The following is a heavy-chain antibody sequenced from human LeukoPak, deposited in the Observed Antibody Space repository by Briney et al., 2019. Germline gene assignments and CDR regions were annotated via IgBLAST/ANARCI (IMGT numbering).Heavy chain of an antibody. CDR3: ARDYSSSWQPWHYFDY. Sequence: ASVKVSCKASGGTFSSYAISWVRQAPGQGLEWMGGIIPIFGTANYAQKFQGRVTITADESTSTAYMELSSLRSEDTAVYYCARDYSSSWQPWHYFDYWGQGTLVTVSS. D-gene: IGHD6-13*01. CDR2: IIPIFGTA. J-gene: IGHJ4*02. CDR1: GGTFSSYA. V-gene: IGHV1-69*01.